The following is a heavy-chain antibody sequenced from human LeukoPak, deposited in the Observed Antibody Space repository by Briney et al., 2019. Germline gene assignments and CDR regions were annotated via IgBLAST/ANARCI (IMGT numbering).Heavy chain of an antibody. V-gene: IGHV1-18*04. CDR3: AREGGYCSGGSCYSWFDP. Sequence: ASVKVSCKASGYTFTSYGISWVRQAPGQGLEWMGWISAYNGNTNYAQKLQGRVTMTTDTSTSTAYMELRSLRSEDTAVYYCAREGGYCSGGSCYSWFDPWGQGTLVTVSS. J-gene: IGHJ5*02. CDR1: GYTFTSYG. CDR2: ISAYNGNT. D-gene: IGHD2-15*01.